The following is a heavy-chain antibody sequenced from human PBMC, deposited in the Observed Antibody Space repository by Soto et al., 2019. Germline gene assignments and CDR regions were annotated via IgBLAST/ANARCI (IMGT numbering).Heavy chain of an antibody. V-gene: IGHV3-23*01. Sequence: GSLRLSCAASGFTFNTYAMNWVRQAPGKGLVWVSAIGTDSNTYYADSVKGRFTISRDSSRTTLYLQMNSLRAEDTALYFCARKYPGTRPFDYWGQGTLVTVSS. CDR1: GFTFNTYA. D-gene: IGHD2-2*01. CDR2: IGTDSNT. CDR3: ARKYPGTRPFDY. J-gene: IGHJ4*02.